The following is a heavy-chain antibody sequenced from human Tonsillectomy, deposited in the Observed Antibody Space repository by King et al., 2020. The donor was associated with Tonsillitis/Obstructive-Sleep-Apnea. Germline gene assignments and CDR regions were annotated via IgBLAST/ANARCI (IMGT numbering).Heavy chain of an antibody. CDR1: GFTFSSYA. V-gene: IGHV3-23*04. Sequence: VQLVESGGGLVQPGGSLRLSCAASGFTFSSYAMSWVRQAPGKGLEWVSAIIGGGGSAYYADSLRGRFTISRDNSKNTLYLQMNSLRAEDTAVYYCAKGNYDVWSGHHHDAFDIWGQGTMVTVSS. D-gene: IGHD3-3*01. J-gene: IGHJ3*02. CDR3: AKGNYDVWSGHHHDAFDI. CDR2: IIGGGGSA.